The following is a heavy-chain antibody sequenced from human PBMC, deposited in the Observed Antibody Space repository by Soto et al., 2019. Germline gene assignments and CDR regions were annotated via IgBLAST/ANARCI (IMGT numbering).Heavy chain of an antibody. CDR2: INTYNGKT. D-gene: IGHD3-16*01. V-gene: IGHV1-18*01. CDR1: GYIFTSYG. CDR3: AMGDVYVTHSPHDF. Sequence: QVQLVQSGAEVKNPGASVKVSCKTSGYIFTSYGIGWARQAPGQGLERMGWINTYNGKTNYAQNLQGRVTLTTDTSTSTAYMELRSLRSNDTAIYYCAMGDVYVTHSPHDFWGQGTTVTVSS. J-gene: IGHJ6*02.